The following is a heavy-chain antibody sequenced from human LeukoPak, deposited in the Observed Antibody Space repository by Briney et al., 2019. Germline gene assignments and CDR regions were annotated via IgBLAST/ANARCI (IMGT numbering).Heavy chain of an antibody. CDR1: GYSFTNYW. CDR3: ATHSGYDSSGYYPDY. D-gene: IGHD3-22*01. Sequence: GESLKISCQGSGYSFTNYWIGWVRQMPGKGLEWMGIIYPGDSETRYSPSFQGQVTISADKSISTAYLQWSNLKASDTAMYYCATHSGYDSSGYYPDYWGQGTLVTVSS. CDR2: IYPGDSET. J-gene: IGHJ4*02. V-gene: IGHV5-51*01.